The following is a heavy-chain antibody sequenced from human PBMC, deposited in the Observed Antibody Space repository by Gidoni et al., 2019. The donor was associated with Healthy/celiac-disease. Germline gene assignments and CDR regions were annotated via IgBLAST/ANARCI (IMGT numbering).Heavy chain of an antibody. Sequence: QIQLGQSGAEVSKTGSSVTVSRKASGYTFTYRYLHWLRQAYGQALECMGWITPFNGNTDYAQKIQDSVTITRDGSMSAAYMGLSSLRSEAAGMYYGASPLDTEDAFDIWGQGTMVTVSS. CDR3: ASPLDTEDAFDI. CDR2: ITPFNGNT. CDR1: GYTFTYRY. V-gene: IGHV1-45*02. J-gene: IGHJ3*02. D-gene: IGHD1-1*01.